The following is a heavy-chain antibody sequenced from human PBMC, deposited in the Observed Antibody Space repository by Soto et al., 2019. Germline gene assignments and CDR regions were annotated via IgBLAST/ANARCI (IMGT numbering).Heavy chain of an antibody. V-gene: IGHV1-69*12. D-gene: IGHD4-4*01. Sequence: QVQLVQSGAEMKEPGSSVKVSCKTSGGTFSSSAISWLRQAPGQGLEWMGGIIPLFRTPDYAQKFQGRVTIAADESTSTAYMGLSSLRSEDKAVYYCARDNDRLQLGGNYYYSLDVWGPGTTITVSS. CDR2: IIPLFRTP. CDR3: ARDNDRLQLGGNYYYSLDV. J-gene: IGHJ6*02. CDR1: GGTFSSSA.